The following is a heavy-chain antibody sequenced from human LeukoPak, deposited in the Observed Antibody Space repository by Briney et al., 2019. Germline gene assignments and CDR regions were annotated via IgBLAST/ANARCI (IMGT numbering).Heavy chain of an antibody. CDR2: INGIGEAT. Sequence: GGSLRLSCAASGFILRHYTIMWVRQAPGKELEGVASINGIGEATKYEDSVMGRFTISRDNSKNTVPLQMNSLRAEDTAVYYCAKSDCGSDGRKLLNYWGQGTLVTASS. CDR1: GFILRHYT. CDR3: AKSDCGSDGRKLLNY. J-gene: IGHJ4*02. V-gene: IGHV3-23*01. D-gene: IGHD2-21*01.